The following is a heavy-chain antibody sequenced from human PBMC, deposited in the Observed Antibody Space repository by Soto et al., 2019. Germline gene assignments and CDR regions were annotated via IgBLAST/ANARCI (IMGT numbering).Heavy chain of an antibody. CDR2: IYYSGST. D-gene: IGHD3-9*01. Sequence: SETLSLTCTVSGGSISSGGYYWSWIRQHPGKGLEWIGYIYYSGSTYYNPSLKSRVTISVDTSKNQFSLKLSSVTAADTAVYYCARVRMFDWLFDAFDIWGQGTMVTVSS. CDR1: GGSISSGGYY. J-gene: IGHJ3*02. CDR3: ARVRMFDWLFDAFDI. V-gene: IGHV4-31*03.